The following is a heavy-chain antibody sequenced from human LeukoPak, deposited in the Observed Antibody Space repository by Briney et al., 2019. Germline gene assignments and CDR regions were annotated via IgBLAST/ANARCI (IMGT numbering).Heavy chain of an antibody. CDR1: GGTFSSYA. CDR2: IIPIFGTA. Sequence: SVKVSCKASGGTFSSYAISWVRQAPGQGLEWMGGIIPIFGTANYAQKFQGRVTITADESTSTAYMELSSLRSEDTAVYYCARYVVVPAELDYWGQGTLATVSS. J-gene: IGHJ4*02. D-gene: IGHD2-2*01. CDR3: ARYVVVPAELDY. V-gene: IGHV1-69*13.